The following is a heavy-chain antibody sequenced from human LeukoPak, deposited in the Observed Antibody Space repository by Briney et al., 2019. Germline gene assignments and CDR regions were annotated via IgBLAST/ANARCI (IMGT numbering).Heavy chain of an antibody. CDR3: ASLAVGYSSAFFDY. CDR1: GFSFSSYN. Sequence: PGGSLRLSCVASGFSFSSYNMNWVRQAPGKGLEWVSSISGNSDSIYYANSVRGRFTISRDNAKNSLFLQMTSLRAEDTAVYYCASLAVGYSSAFFDYWGQGTLVAVSS. D-gene: IGHD6-25*01. J-gene: IGHJ4*02. CDR2: ISGNSDSI. V-gene: IGHV3-21*06.